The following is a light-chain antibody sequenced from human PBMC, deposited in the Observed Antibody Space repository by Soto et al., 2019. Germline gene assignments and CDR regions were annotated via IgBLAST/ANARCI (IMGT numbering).Light chain of an antibody. V-gene: IGKV3-15*01. J-gene: IGKJ1*01. CDR1: QSVAGN. CDR2: GAS. Sequence: EIVMTQSPATLSVSPGERATLSCRASQSVAGNLAWYQRKPGQAPRLLIYGASTRATGIQARFSGSGSGTEFTLTISSLQSEDFAVYYCQQYNNWLTWTFGQGTKVEIK. CDR3: QQYNNWLTWT.